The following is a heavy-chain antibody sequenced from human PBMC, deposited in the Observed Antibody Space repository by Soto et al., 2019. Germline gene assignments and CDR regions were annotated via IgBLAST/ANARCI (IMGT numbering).Heavy chain of an antibody. Sequence: SETLSLTCAVYGGSFSDYSWNWNWIRQPPGKGLEWIGEINHSGSTSHNPSLKSRVTLSLDTSKNPFSLILTSVTAADTAVYYCARGALNYDLWSDHLNGGMDVRGKGPTVT. CDR3: ARGALNYDLWSDHLNGGMDV. CDR2: INHSGST. CDR1: GGSFSDYSWN. V-gene: IGHV4-34*01. D-gene: IGHD3-3*01. J-gene: IGHJ6*04.